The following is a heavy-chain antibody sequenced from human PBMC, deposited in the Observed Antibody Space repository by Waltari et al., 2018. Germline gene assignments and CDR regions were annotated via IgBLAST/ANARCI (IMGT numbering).Heavy chain of an antibody. CDR1: GGSISSGGYS. Sequence: QLQLQESGSGLVKPSQTLSLTCAVSGGSISSGGYSWRWIRQPPGKGLEWIGYIYHSGSTYYNPSLKSRVTISVDRSKNQFSLKLSSVTAADTAVYYCARGGSSGYYMDVWGKGTTVTVSS. V-gene: IGHV4-30-2*01. J-gene: IGHJ6*03. CDR3: ARGGSSGYYMDV. CDR2: IYHSGST. D-gene: IGHD6-6*01.